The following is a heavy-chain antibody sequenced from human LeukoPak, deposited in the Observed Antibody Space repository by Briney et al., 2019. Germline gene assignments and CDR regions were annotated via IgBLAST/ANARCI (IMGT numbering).Heavy chain of an antibody. CDR1: GCSISSSNW. V-gene: IGHV4-4*02. J-gene: IGHJ5*02. Sequence: PSETLSLTCAVSGCSISSSNWWSWVRQPPGKGLEWIGEIYHSGSTYYNPSLKSRVTISVDTSKNQFSLKLSSVTAADTAVYYCAREEMVRGVIFWFDPWGQGTLVTVSS. CDR2: IYHSGST. CDR3: AREEMVRGVIFWFDP. D-gene: IGHD3-10*01.